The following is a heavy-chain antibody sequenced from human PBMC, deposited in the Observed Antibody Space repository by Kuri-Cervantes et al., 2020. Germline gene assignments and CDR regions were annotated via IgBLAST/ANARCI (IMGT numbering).Heavy chain of an antibody. V-gene: IGHV3-23*01. J-gene: IGHJ4*02. CDR3: ARARGVIMDY. CDR2: IIENGGST. Sequence: GGSLRLSCAASGFTFSRNAMSWVRQAPGKGLEWVSGIIENGGSTYYADSVKGRFTISRDNSKNTLYLQMNSLRAEDTAVYYCARARGVIMDYWGQGTLVTVSS. D-gene: IGHD3-10*01. CDR1: GFTFSRNA.